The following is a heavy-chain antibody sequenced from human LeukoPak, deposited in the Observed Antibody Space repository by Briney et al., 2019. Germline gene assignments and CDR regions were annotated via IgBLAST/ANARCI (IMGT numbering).Heavy chain of an antibody. CDR3: ARASGSYYYYYGMDV. Sequence: PSETLSLTCTVSGGXISSYYCNWIRQPPGKGLEWIGYIYYSGSTNYNPSLKSRVTISVDTSKNQFSLKLSSVTAADTAVYYCARASGSYYYYYGMDVWGQGTTVTVSS. J-gene: IGHJ6*02. CDR2: IYYSGST. CDR1: GGXISSYY. V-gene: IGHV4-59*01. D-gene: IGHD3-10*01.